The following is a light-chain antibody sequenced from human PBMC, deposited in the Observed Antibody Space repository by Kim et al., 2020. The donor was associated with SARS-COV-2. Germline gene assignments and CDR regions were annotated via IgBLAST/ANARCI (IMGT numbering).Light chain of an antibody. J-gene: IGKJ2*01. CDR2: DAS. V-gene: IGKV1-33*01. CDR3: QQYDNIPHT. Sequence: DIQMTQSPPSLSASVGDRVTITCQASQDIRNHLNWYLKKPGKAPKLLIYDASNLETGVPSRFSGSGSGTDFTLTISSLQPEDIATYYCQQYDNIPHTFGQGTKLEI. CDR1: QDIRNH.